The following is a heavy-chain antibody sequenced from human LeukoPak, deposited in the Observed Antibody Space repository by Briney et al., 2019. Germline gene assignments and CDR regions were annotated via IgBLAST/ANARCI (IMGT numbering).Heavy chain of an antibody. D-gene: IGHD3-22*01. V-gene: IGHV4-39*01. Sequence: PGGSLRLSCAASGFTVSSNYMSWIRQPPGKGLEWIGSIYYSGSTYYNPSLKSRVTISVDTSKNQFSLKLSSVTAADTAVYYCARYAYYDSSGYYYFDYWGQGTLVTVSS. CDR3: ARYAYYDSSGYYYFDY. J-gene: IGHJ4*02. CDR1: GFTVSSNY. CDR2: IYYSGST.